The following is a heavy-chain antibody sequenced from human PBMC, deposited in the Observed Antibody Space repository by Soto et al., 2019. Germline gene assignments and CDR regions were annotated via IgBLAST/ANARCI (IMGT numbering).Heavy chain of an antibody. CDR3: ARSPHGITIFGVVTKNPASPPFDP. V-gene: IGHV3-21*01. CDR1: GFTFTSYS. Sequence: GGSLRLSCAASGFTFTSYSMNWVRQAPGKALEWVSSISSSSSYIYYADSVKVRFTISRDNAKNPPYLQMNSLRAEDTAVYYCARSPHGITIFGVVTKNPASPPFDPWGQGTLVTVSS. J-gene: IGHJ5*02. CDR2: ISSSSSYI. D-gene: IGHD3-3*01.